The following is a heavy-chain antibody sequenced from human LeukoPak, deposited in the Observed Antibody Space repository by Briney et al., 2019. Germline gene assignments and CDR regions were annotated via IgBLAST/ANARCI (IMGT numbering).Heavy chain of an antibody. Sequence: LSGGSLRLSCAASGFTFSSYAMPWVRQAPGKGLEWVAVISYDGSNKYYADSVKGRFSISRDNSKNTPYLQMNSLRAEDTAVYYCARDRDTAMVLNYFDYWGQGTLVTVSS. CDR3: ARDRDTAMVLNYFDY. CDR2: ISYDGSNK. CDR1: GFTFSSYA. J-gene: IGHJ4*02. D-gene: IGHD5-18*01. V-gene: IGHV3-30-3*01.